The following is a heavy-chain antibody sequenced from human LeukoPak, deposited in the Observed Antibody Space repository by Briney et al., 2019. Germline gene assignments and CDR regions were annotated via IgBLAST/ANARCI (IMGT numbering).Heavy chain of an antibody. Sequence: PGGSLRLSCVASGFTFSSYWMTWVRQAPGEGLEWVANIKEDGSEKYYVDSVKGRFTISRDNAENSLYLQMNSLRAEDTAVYYCARAYGSGSYCLRHWGQGTLVTVSS. CDR2: IKEDGSEK. CDR3: ARAYGSGSYCLRH. V-gene: IGHV3-7*03. CDR1: GFTFSSYW. J-gene: IGHJ4*02. D-gene: IGHD3-10*01.